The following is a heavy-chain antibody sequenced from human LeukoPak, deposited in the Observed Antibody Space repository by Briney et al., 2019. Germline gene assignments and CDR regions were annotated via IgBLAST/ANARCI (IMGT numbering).Heavy chain of an antibody. Sequence: ASVKVSCKASGYTFTSYYMHWVRQAPGLGLEWMGMINPSGGSTNYAQKFQGRVTMTRDTSTSTVYMELSSLRSEDMAVYYCARTSGSSALDYWGQGTLVTVSS. D-gene: IGHD1-26*01. CDR3: ARTSGSSALDY. CDR1: GYTFTSYY. J-gene: IGHJ4*02. V-gene: IGHV1-46*01. CDR2: INPSGGST.